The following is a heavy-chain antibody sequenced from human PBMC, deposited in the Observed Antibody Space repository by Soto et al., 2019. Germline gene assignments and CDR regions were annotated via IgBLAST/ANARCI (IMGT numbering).Heavy chain of an antibody. Sequence: GGSLRLSCAASGFTFSSYGMHWVRQAPGKGLEWVAVIPYDGSNKYYADSVKGRFTISRDNSKNTLYLQMNSLRAEDTAVYYCAKVALLEWLSLDYWGQGTLVTVSS. D-gene: IGHD3-3*02. CDR1: GFTFSSYG. J-gene: IGHJ4*02. CDR2: IPYDGSNK. V-gene: IGHV3-30*18. CDR3: AKVALLEWLSLDY.